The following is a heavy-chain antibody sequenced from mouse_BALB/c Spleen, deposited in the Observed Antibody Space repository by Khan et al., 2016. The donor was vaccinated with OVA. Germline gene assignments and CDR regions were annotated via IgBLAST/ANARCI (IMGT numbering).Heavy chain of an antibody. CDR1: GFSLTGYG. D-gene: IGHD2-10*01. V-gene: IGHV2-6-7*01. CDR3: ARAYYGNYREAMDH. CDR2: IWGDGST. Sequence: VQLVESGPGLVAPSQSLSITCTVSGFSLTGYGVNWVRQPPGKGLEWLGMIWGDGSTEYNSALKSRLSISKDNSKSQVFLKMNSLQTDDTARYYCARAYYGNYREAMDHWGQGTSVTVSS. J-gene: IGHJ4*01.